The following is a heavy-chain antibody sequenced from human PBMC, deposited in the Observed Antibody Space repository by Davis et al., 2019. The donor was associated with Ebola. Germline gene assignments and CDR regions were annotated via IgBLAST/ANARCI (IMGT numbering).Heavy chain of an antibody. Sequence: ASVKVSCKASGYTFTSYGISWVRQAPGQGLEWMGWISAYNGNTNYAQKLQGRVTMTTDTSTSTAYMELSSLRSEDTAVYYCARAGGYCSGGSCYSEDYWGQGTLVTVSS. CDR1: GYTFTSYG. D-gene: IGHD2-15*01. CDR3: ARAGGYCSGGSCYSEDY. CDR2: ISAYNGNT. J-gene: IGHJ4*02. V-gene: IGHV1-18*04.